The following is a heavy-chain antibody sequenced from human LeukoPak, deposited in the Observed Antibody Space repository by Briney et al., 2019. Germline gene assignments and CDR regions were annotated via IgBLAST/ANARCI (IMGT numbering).Heavy chain of an antibody. CDR2: INHSGST. CDR3: ARGSAGYSGVVDN. CDR1: GGSFSGYY. Sequence: PSETLSLTCAVYGGSFSGYYWSWIRQPPGKGLEWIGEINHSGSTNYNPSLKSRVTISVDTSKNQFSLKLSSVTAADTAVYYCARGSAGYSGVVDNWGPGTLVTVSA. J-gene: IGHJ4*02. D-gene: IGHD3-22*01. V-gene: IGHV4-34*01.